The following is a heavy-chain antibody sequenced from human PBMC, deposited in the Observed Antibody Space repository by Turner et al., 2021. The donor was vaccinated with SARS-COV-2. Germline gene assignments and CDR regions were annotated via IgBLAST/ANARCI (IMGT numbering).Heavy chain of an antibody. CDR2: MGTAGDT. V-gene: IGHV3-13*04. D-gene: IGHD3-10*01. J-gene: IGHJ2*01. Sequence: EVQLVESGGGLVQPGGSLTPYCAASGSPYSSYDMHWVRQATGKGLGWVAAMGTAGDTYYPGSVKGRFTISRENAKNSLFLQMNSLRAGDTAVYYCARVDYYYGSGRRTYWYFDLWGRGTLVTVSS. CDR3: ARVDYYYGSGRRTYWYFDL. CDR1: GSPYSSYD.